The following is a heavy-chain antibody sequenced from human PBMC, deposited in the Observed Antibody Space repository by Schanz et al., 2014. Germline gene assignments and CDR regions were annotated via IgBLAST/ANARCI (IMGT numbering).Heavy chain of an antibody. V-gene: IGHV3-30*04. CDR3: ARDRQQLVGRIGYYYGMDV. J-gene: IGHJ6*02. D-gene: IGHD6-13*01. Sequence: QVQLEESGGGVVQPGRSLRLSCAASGFTVRSYAMHWVRQAPGKGLEWVAVISYDGSHKDYADSVKGRFTISRDNSKNTLYLQMNSLRAEDTAVYYCARDRQQLVGRIGYYYGMDVWGQGTTVTVSS. CDR1: GFTVRSYA. CDR2: ISYDGSHK.